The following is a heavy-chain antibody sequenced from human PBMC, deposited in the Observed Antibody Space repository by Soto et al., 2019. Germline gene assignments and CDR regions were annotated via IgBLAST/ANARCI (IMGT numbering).Heavy chain of an antibody. CDR3: ARGSGYGNSPFDY. V-gene: IGHV3-7*03. J-gene: IGHJ4*02. Sequence: EVQLVESGGGLVQPGGSLRLSCADSGFTFSSYWMSWVRQAPGKGLEWVANINQDGSEKYYVYSVKGRFTISRDNAKNSLYLRMNSLRAEDTAIYYCARGSGYGNSPFDYWGQGTLVTVSS. D-gene: IGHD6-13*01. CDR1: GFTFSSYW. CDR2: INQDGSEK.